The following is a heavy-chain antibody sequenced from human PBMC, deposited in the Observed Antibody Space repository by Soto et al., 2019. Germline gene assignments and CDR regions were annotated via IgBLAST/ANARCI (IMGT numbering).Heavy chain of an antibody. CDR1: GYTFTSYG. J-gene: IGHJ4*02. CDR2: ISGYNGDT. Sequence: QVQLVQSGAEVKKPGASVKVSCKASGYTFTSYGISWVRQAPGQGLEWMGWISGYNGDTNYAQKLQGRVTMTTDTSTNTAYMGLRSLRSDDTAVYYCARAPQTVAGAGIWYWGQGTLVTVSS. CDR3: ARAPQTVAGAGIWY. V-gene: IGHV1-18*04. D-gene: IGHD6-13*01.